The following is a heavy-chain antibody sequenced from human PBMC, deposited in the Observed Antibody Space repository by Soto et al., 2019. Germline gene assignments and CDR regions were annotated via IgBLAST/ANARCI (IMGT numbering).Heavy chain of an antibody. CDR3: SGGTGWLVTD. CDR1: GFTFSGYW. CDR2: IKQDGSER. J-gene: IGHJ1*01. D-gene: IGHD6-19*01. V-gene: IGHV3-7*04. Sequence: QLVESGGGLVQPGGSLRLSCAASGFTFSGYWMNWVRQAPGKGLEWVANIKQDGSERYYVDSVKGRFTISRDNTKKSLYLQMDSLRDEDTAVYYCSGGTGWLVTDWGQGTLVTVS.